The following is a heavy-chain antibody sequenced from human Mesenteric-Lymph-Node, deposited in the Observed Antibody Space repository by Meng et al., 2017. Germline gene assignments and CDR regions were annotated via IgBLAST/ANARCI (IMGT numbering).Heavy chain of an antibody. CDR2: IWYDGSNK. V-gene: IGHV3-33*01. J-gene: IGHJ4*02. D-gene: IGHD3-22*01. Sequence: QVQLVESGGGVVQPGRSRRRSCAASGFTFSSYGMHWVRQAPGKGLEWVAVIWYDGSNKNYADSVKGRFTISRDNSKNTLYLQMNSLRAEDTAVYYCARQGNYDSIGSLDYWGQGTLVTVSS. CDR3: ARQGNYDSIGSLDY. CDR1: GFTFSSYG.